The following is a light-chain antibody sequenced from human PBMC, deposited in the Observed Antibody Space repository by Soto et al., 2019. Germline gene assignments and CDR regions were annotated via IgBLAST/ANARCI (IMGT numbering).Light chain of an antibody. CDR3: SSYAGSNNFV. Sequence: QSALTQPASVSGSPGQSITISCTGTSSDVGGYNYVSWYQQHPDKAPKLMIYEVSNRPSGVSNRFSGSKSGNTASLTISGLRAEDEADYYCSSYAGSNNFVFGSGTKLTVL. CDR1: SSDVGGYNY. J-gene: IGLJ1*01. CDR2: EVS. V-gene: IGLV2-14*01.